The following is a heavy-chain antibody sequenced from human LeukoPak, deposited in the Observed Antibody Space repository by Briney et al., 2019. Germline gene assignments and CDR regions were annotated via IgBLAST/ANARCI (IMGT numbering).Heavy chain of an antibody. V-gene: IGHV3-7*01. D-gene: IGHD1-14*01. CDR3: TRDRSRAEDD. CDR2: INQGGSGK. J-gene: IGHJ4*02. CDR1: GFTFSGHW. Sequence: PGGSPRLSCAASGFTFSGHWMSWVRQAPGKGLEWVANINQGGSGKYYVDSVKGRFTISRDNANNLLYLQMNSLRGEDTAVYYCTRDRSRAEDDWGQGTLVTVSS.